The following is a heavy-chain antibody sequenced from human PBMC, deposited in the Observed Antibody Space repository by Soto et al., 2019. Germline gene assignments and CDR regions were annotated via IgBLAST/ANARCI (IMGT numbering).Heavy chain of an antibody. CDR2: INHSGST. Sequence: QVQLQQWGAGLLKPSETLSLTCAVYGGSFSAYYWSWIRQPPGKGLEWIGEINHSGSTNYNPSLKSRVTISVDTSKNQFSLELSSVTAADTAVYYCARVQRAARRWFDPWGQGTLVTVSS. V-gene: IGHV4-34*01. CDR3: ARVQRAARRWFDP. D-gene: IGHD6-6*01. CDR1: GGSFSAYY. J-gene: IGHJ5*02.